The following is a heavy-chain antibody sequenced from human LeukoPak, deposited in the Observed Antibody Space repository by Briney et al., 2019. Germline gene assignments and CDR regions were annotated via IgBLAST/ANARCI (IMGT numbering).Heavy chain of an antibody. CDR1: GFTFSNYW. CDR2: IKQDGSEK. J-gene: IGHJ6*02. D-gene: IGHD5-24*01. Sequence: GGSLRLSCAASGFTFSNYWISWVRQAPGKGLEWVANIKQDGSEKYYVDSVKGRFTISRDNAKNSLYLQMNSLRAEDTAVYYCARDPGRDGYNSGYYYDMDVWGQGTTVTVSS. V-gene: IGHV3-7*05. CDR3: ARDPGRDGYNSGYYYDMDV.